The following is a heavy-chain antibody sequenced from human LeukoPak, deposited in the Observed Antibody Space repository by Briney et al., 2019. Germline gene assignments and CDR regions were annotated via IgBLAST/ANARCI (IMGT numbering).Heavy chain of an antibody. CDR3: ARNRTGTFDY. V-gene: IGHV3-30*02. CDR1: GFTFSTYG. Sequence: TGGSLRLSCAASGFTFSTYGMHWVRQAPGMGLEWVAFIRSDGINKYYADSVKGRFTISRDNSKNTLYLQMNSLRAEDTAVYYCARNRTGTFDYWGQGTLVTVSS. D-gene: IGHD1-1*01. J-gene: IGHJ4*02. CDR2: IRSDGINK.